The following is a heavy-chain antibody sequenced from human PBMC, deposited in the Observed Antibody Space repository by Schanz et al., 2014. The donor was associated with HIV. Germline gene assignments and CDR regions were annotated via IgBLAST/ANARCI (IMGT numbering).Heavy chain of an antibody. D-gene: IGHD1-7*01. CDR1: GGAFRIYA. J-gene: IGHJ6*02. V-gene: IGHV1-69*01. Sequence: QVHLVQSGAEVKKPGASVKVSCKTFGGAFRIYAMSWVRQAPGQGLEWMGGIVPIFGTTNYAQRFQGRVSITADESTSTTYMELTSLRSDDTAVYFCARDNEGPRTSDFFYYYALDVWGQGTTVTVSS. CDR2: IVPIFGTT. CDR3: ARDNEGPRTSDFFYYYALDV.